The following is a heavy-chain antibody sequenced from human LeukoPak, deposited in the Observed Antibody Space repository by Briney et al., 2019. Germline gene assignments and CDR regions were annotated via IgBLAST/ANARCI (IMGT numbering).Heavy chain of an antibody. CDR2: ITSSSTYI. Sequence: KPGGSLRLSCAASGFTFSSYSMNWVRQAPGKGLEWVSSITSSSTYIHYADSVKGRFTISRDNAKNSLYLQMNSLRAEDTAVYYCARNPYGSGNYNFDYWGQGTLVTVSS. CDR3: ARNPYGSGNYNFDY. CDR1: GFTFSSYS. J-gene: IGHJ4*02. V-gene: IGHV3-21*01. D-gene: IGHD3-10*01.